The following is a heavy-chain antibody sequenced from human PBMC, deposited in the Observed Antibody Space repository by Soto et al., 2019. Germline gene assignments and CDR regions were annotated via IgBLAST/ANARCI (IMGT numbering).Heavy chain of an antibody. V-gene: IGHV4-34*01. CDR2: INHSGST. D-gene: IGHD2-2*02. J-gene: IGHJ5*02. Sequence: PSETLSLTCAVYGGSFSGYYWSWIRQPPGKGLEWIGEINHSGSTNYNPSLKSRVTISVDTSKNQFSLKLSSVTAADTAVYYCARGSRVGGYCSSTSCYIVGFDPWCQGTLVTVS. CDR1: GGSFSGYY. CDR3: ARGSRVGGYCSSTSCYIVGFDP.